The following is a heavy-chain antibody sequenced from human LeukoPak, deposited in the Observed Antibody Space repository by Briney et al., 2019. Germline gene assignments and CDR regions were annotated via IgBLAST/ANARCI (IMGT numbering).Heavy chain of an antibody. CDR2: IKQDGSEK. CDR1: GFTFSSYW. CDR3: ARDEIALTGYAFSN. D-gene: IGHD3-9*01. V-gene: IGHV3-7*03. J-gene: IGHJ4*02. Sequence: GGSLRLSCAASGFTFSSYWMSWVSQAPGKGLEWVANIKQDGSEKYYVDSVKGRFTISRDNAKNSLYLQMNSLRAEDTAVYYCARDEIALTGYAFSNWGQGTLVTVSS.